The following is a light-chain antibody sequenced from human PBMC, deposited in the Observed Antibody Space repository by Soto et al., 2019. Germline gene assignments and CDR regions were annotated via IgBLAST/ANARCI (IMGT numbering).Light chain of an antibody. CDR3: NSYTSSTTVVV. Sequence: QSALTQPASVSGSPGQSITISCTGTSSDVGGYNFVSWYQHHPGKAPQLIIYDVSNRPSGVSNRFSGSKSGNTASLTISGLQAEDEADYYCNSYTSSTTVVVFGGGTKLNVL. CDR2: DVS. V-gene: IGLV2-14*03. CDR1: SSDVGGYNF. J-gene: IGLJ2*01.